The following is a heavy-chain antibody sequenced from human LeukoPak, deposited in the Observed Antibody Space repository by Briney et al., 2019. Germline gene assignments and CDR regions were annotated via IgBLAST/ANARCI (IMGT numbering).Heavy chain of an antibody. J-gene: IGHJ2*01. D-gene: IGHD6-19*01. CDR1: GYTFTSYG. V-gene: IGHV1-18*01. CDR3: ARDVPIAVASFWYFDL. Sequence: ASVKVSCKASGYTFTSYGISWVRRAPGQGLEWMGWISAYNGNTNYAQKLQGRVTMTTDTSTSTAYMELRSLRSDDTAVYHCARDVPIAVASFWYFDLWGRGTLVTVSS. CDR2: ISAYNGNT.